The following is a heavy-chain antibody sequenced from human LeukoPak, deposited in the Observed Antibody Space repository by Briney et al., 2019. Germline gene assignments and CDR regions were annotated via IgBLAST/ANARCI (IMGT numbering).Heavy chain of an antibody. CDR2: ISNSGNFI. V-gene: IGHV3-21*01. CDR1: GFAFSHYA. D-gene: IGHD1-26*01. CDR3: ARGVNAGSYSVDY. J-gene: IGHJ4*02. Sequence: RGSLRLSCAASGFAFSHYAMTWVRQAPGKGLEWVSSISNSGNFIYYADSVKGRFTISRDNAENSLFLQMNSLRAEDTAVYYCARGVNAGSYSVDYWGQGTLVTVYS.